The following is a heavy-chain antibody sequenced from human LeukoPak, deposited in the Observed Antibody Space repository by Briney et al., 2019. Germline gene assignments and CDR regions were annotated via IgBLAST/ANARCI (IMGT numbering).Heavy chain of an antibody. CDR3: ARDRPEYSSSSKFDY. Sequence: GASVTVSCKASGYTFTVYYIHWVRQAPGQGLEWMGWINPNSGGTNYAQKFQGRVTMTRDTSISTAYMELSRLRSDDTAVYYCARDRPEYSSSSKFDYWGQGTLVTVSS. D-gene: IGHD6-6*01. V-gene: IGHV1-2*02. CDR1: GYTFTVYY. J-gene: IGHJ4*02. CDR2: INPNSGGT.